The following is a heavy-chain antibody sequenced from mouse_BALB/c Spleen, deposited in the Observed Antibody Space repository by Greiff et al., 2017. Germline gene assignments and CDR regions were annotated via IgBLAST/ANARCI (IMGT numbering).Heavy chain of an antibody. CDR2: IWGDGST. Sequence: VQLQESGPGLVAPSQSLSITCTVSGFSLTGYGVNWVRQPPGKGLEWLGMIWGDGSTDYNSALKSRLSISKDNSKSQVFLKMNSLQTDDTARYYCAREGNDNYVYYAMDYWGQGTSVTVSS. CDR1: GFSLTGYG. D-gene: IGHD2-1*01. V-gene: IGHV2-6-7*02. J-gene: IGHJ4*01. CDR3: AREGNDNYVYYAMDY.